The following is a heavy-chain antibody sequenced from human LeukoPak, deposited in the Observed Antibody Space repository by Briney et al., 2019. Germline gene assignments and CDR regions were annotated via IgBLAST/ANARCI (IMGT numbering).Heavy chain of an antibody. CDR3: AREGGYSYGVTDY. Sequence: PSETLSLTCTVSGGSISSYYWSWIRQPPRKGLEWIGYIYYSGSTNYNPSLTSRVSISVDTSKNQFSLKLSSVTAADTAVYYCAREGGYSYGVTDYWGQGTLVTVSS. V-gene: IGHV4-59*01. D-gene: IGHD5-18*01. CDR1: GGSISSYY. CDR2: IYYSGST. J-gene: IGHJ4*02.